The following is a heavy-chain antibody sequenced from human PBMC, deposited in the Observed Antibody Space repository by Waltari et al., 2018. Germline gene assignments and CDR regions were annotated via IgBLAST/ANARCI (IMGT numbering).Heavy chain of an antibody. D-gene: IGHD4-17*01. J-gene: IGHJ4*02. CDR2: IRYDGSNK. CDR3: AKGPTVTTWGGY. CDR1: GFTFSSYG. Sequence: QVQLVESGGGVVQPGGSLRLSCAAPGFTFSSYGMPWVRQAPGKGLEWVAFIRYDGSNKYYADSVKGRFTISRDNSKNTLYLQMNSLRAEDTAVYYCAKGPTVTTWGGYWGQGTLVTVSS. V-gene: IGHV3-30*02.